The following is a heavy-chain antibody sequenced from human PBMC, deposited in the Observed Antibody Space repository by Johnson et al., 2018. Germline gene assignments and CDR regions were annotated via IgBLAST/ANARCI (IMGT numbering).Heavy chain of an antibody. CDR2: IYYSGST. CDR3: AVGKPDAFDI. CDR1: GGSISSYY. Sequence: QVQLQESGPGLVKXSETLSLTCTVSGGSISSYYWSWIRQPPGKGLEWIGYIYYSGSTNYNPSLKSRVTISVDTSKNQFSLKLNSVTPEDTAVYYCAVGKPDAFDIWGQGTMVTVSS. V-gene: IGHV4-59*12. J-gene: IGHJ3*02. D-gene: IGHD1-14*01.